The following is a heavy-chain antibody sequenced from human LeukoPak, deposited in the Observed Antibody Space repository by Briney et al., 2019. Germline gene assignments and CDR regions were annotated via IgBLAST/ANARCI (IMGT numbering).Heavy chain of an antibody. CDR3: PGGLDSLQVGQ. Sequence: SETLSLTCTVSGSSITSVSYCWSWIRQHPGKGLEWIGYIYYSGSTDYNPSLKSRVTISVDTSKKQFSLSLSPVTAAATAVYCGPGGLDSLQVGQGGEGTLVTVSS. V-gene: IGHV4-31*03. J-gene: IGHJ4*02. CDR1: GSSITSVSYC. D-gene: IGHD3-16*01. CDR2: IYYSGST.